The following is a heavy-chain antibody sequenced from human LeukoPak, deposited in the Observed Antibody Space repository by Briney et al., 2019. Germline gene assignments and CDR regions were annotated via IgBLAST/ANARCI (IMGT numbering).Heavy chain of an antibody. Sequence: ASVNVSCKASGGTFSSYAISWVRQAPGQGLEWMGGIIPIFGTANYAQKFQGRVTITTDESTSTAYMELSSLRSEDTAVYYCAREGSGWYYFDYWGQGTLVTVSS. J-gene: IGHJ4*02. V-gene: IGHV1-69*05. D-gene: IGHD6-19*01. CDR2: IIPIFGTA. CDR1: GGTFSSYA. CDR3: AREGSGWYYFDY.